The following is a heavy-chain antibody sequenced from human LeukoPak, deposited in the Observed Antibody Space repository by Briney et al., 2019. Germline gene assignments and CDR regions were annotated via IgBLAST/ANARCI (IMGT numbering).Heavy chain of an antibody. CDR2: INHSGST. CDR1: RGSFSGYY. V-gene: IGHV4-34*01. D-gene: IGHD6-13*01. CDR3: AREGIAAAGTDY. Sequence: SETLSLTCAVYRGSFSGYYWSWIRQPPGKGLEWIGEINHSGSTNYNPSLKSRVTISVDTSKNQFSLKLSSVTAADTAVYYCAREGIAAAGTDYWGQGTLVTVSS. J-gene: IGHJ4*02.